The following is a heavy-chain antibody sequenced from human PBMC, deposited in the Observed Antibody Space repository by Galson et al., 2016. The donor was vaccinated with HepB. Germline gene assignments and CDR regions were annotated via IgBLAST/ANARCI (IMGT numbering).Heavy chain of an antibody. Sequence: SLRLSCAASGFTFNSYAMSWVRQAPGKGLEWVSIVSGRGGSTYYADSVKGRFTISRDNSKNTLYLQMNSLRAEDTAVYYCAKDRRGRFLEWLSFFVYWGQGTLVTVSS. CDR2: VSGRGGST. V-gene: IGHV3-23*01. CDR3: AKDRRGRFLEWLSFFVY. J-gene: IGHJ4*02. CDR1: GFTFNSYA. D-gene: IGHD3-3*01.